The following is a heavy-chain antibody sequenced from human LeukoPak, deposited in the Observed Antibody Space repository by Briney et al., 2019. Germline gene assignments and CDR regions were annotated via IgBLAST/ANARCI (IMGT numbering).Heavy chain of an antibody. CDR1: VFTVSSNY. Sequence: PGGSLRLSCAASVFTVSSNYMSWVRQAPGKGLEWVSVIYSGGSTYYADSVKGRFTISRDNSKNTLYLQMNSLRAEDTAVYYCAITVTVYYYGMDVWGQGTTVTVSS. CDR3: AITVTVYYYGMDV. J-gene: IGHJ6*02. CDR2: IYSGGST. V-gene: IGHV3-66*01. D-gene: IGHD4-17*01.